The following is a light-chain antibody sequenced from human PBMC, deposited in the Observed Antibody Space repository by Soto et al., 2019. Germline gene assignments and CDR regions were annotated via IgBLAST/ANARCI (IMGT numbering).Light chain of an antibody. V-gene: IGKV3-20*01. Sequence: ETMFTHSSGTLSWTHGERATLACRASQSVSRTYLAWYQQKPGQAPRLLIYGASSRATGIPDRFSGSGSGTDFTLTISSLEPEDFTVYYCQVYHFLLLTFGQGAKVDIK. CDR2: GAS. J-gene: IGKJ1*01. CDR1: QSVSRTY. CDR3: QVYHFLLLT.